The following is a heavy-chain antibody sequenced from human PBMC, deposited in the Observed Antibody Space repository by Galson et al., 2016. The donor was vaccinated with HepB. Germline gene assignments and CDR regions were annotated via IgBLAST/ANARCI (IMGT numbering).Heavy chain of an antibody. D-gene: IGHD2-15*01. CDR3: ARKTDSVDGGDY. CDR2: IKSKTDGGTT. Sequence: SLRLSCAASGFTFSNAWMNWVRQAPGKGLEWVGRIKSKTDGGTTDYAAPVKGRFTISRDDSKNTLYLKRNRVRAEDTAVYYCARKTDSVDGGDYWGQGTLVTVSS. CDR1: GFTFSNAW. J-gene: IGHJ4*02. V-gene: IGHV3-15*07.